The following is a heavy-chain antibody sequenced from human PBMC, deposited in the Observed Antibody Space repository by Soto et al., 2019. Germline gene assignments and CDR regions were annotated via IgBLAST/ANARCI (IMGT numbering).Heavy chain of an antibody. D-gene: IGHD3-3*01. V-gene: IGHV3-23*01. Sequence: EVQVLESGGGLVQPGGSLKLSCSASAINFRSYAMSWVRQAPGKGLEWVSAVGGSGSDTYCADFVKGRFTVSRDDSKNTLYLHMSSLRVEDTAIYFCAKRQSFDFWSGYLPFFDYWGQGTPVTVSS. CDR2: VGGSGSDT. CDR1: AINFRSYA. CDR3: AKRQSFDFWSGYLPFFDY. J-gene: IGHJ4*02.